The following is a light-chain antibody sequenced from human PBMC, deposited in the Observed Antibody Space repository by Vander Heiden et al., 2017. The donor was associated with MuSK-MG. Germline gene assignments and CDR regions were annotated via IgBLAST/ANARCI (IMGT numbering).Light chain of an antibody. V-gene: IGLV2-14*01. Sequence: SALTQPASVSGSPGQSITTTYTGTSSAEGGDNDDYWYQQHPGKAPKLMSYEVSKRTSGVANRFSGTKSGNTGSLTISGLQAEDEADYYCSSYTSSSTWVFGGGTKLTVL. CDR1: SSAEGGDND. CDR2: EVS. CDR3: SSYTSSSTWV. J-gene: IGLJ3*02.